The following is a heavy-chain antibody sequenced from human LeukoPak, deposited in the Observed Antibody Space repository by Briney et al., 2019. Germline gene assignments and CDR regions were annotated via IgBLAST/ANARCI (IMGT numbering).Heavy chain of an antibody. J-gene: IGHJ6*02. D-gene: IGHD1-1*01. CDR3: ARGHDGTPIYYYYGMDV. CDR2: MNPNSGNT. Sequence: ASVKVSCKASGYTFTSYDINWVRQATGQGLEWMGWMNPNSGNTGYAQKFQGRVTMTRNTSISTAYMELSSLRSEDTAVYYCARGHDGTPIYYYYGMDVWGQGTTVTVSS. V-gene: IGHV1-8*01. CDR1: GYTFTSYD.